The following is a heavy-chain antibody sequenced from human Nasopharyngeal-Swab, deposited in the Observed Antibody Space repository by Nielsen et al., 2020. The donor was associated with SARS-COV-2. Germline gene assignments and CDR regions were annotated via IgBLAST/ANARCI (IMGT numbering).Heavy chain of an antibody. CDR2: IYYSGGT. CDR1: GGSISSSSYY. J-gene: IGHJ2*01. Sequence: SETLSLTCTVSGGSISSSSYYWGWIRQPPGKGLEWIGSIYYSGGTYYNPALKSQVTISVDTSKNQFSLKLSSVTAADTAVYYCARHPTMVRGLRYYWYFDLWGRGTLVTVSS. CDR3: ARHPTMVRGLRYYWYFDL. D-gene: IGHD3-10*01. V-gene: IGHV4-39*01.